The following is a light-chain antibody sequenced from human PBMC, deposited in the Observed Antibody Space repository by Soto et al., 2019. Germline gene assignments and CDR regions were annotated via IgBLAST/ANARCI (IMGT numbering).Light chain of an antibody. CDR3: SSYTSSSTYS. V-gene: IGLV2-14*01. CDR1: SSDVGGYNY. J-gene: IGLJ1*01. CDR2: DVS. Sequence: QSALTQPASVSGSPGQSITISCTGTSSDVGGYNYVSWYQQHPGKAPKLMIYDVSNRPSGVSNRFSGSKSGNTASLTISGGQAEYEVDYFCSSYTSSSTYSFGTGNKVTVL.